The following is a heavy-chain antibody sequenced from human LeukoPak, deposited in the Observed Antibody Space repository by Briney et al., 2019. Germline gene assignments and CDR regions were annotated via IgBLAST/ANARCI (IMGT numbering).Heavy chain of an antibody. CDR2: ISGSGDST. V-gene: IGHV3-23*01. Sequence: PGGSLRLSCAASGFTFSTYAMTWVRQAPGKGLEWVSTISGSGDSTYYADSVKGQFTISRDNSKNTLYLQMNSLRAEDTAVFFCAKLSGEGVGWYFYMDVWGEGTTVTVSS. CDR3: AKLSGEGVGWYFYMDV. CDR1: GFTFSTYA. D-gene: IGHD2-21*01. J-gene: IGHJ6*03.